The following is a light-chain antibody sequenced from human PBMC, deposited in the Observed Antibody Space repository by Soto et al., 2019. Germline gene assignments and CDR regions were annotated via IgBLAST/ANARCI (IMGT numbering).Light chain of an antibody. CDR3: QQLHGYPIT. V-gene: IGKV1-9*01. J-gene: IGKJ5*01. Sequence: DIQMTQSPSTLSASVGDRVTSTCRASQTIDTSLAWYQQKPGKAPKLLIYAASNFQSGVPSRFSGSGSGTHFTLTISSLQPEDFATYYCQQLHGYPITFGQGTRLEIK. CDR2: AAS. CDR1: QTIDTS.